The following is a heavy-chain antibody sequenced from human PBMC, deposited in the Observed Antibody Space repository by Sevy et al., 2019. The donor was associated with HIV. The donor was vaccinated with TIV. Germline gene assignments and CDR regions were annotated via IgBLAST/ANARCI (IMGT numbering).Heavy chain of an antibody. J-gene: IGHJ4*02. Sequence: GGSLRLSCAASGFSFNIYAMSWVRQGSGKGLEWVAGIGGSGVDTHYADSVKGRFTISRDNSKNTLYLQMSSMRAEDTAVYYCAIAGDDDGWETYGFFDYWGQGTLVTVSS. CDR3: AIAGDDDGWETYGFFDY. V-gene: IGHV3-23*01. CDR1: GFSFNIYA. D-gene: IGHD3-16*01. CDR2: IGGSGVDT.